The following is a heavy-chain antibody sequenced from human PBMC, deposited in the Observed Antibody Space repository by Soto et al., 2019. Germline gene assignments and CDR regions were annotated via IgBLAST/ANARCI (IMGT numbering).Heavy chain of an antibody. CDR3: ARGAADTAMVDS. CDR2: IFYSGST. D-gene: IGHD5-18*01. CDR1: GGSIRSYY. J-gene: IGHJ4*02. V-gene: IGHV4-59*01. Sequence: SETLSLTCTVSGGSIRSYYWTWIRQPPGKGLEWLGYIFYSGSTFYNPSLKSRVTISIHTSKSQFSLQLTSVTAADTAVYYCARGAADTAMVDSWGQGTLVTVS.